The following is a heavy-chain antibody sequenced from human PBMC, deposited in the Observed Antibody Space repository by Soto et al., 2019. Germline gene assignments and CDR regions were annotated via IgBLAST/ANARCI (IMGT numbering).Heavy chain of an antibody. J-gene: IGHJ6*02. CDR2: ISYDGSNK. Sequence: LRLSCAASGFTFSSYGMHWVRQAPGKGLEWVAVISYDGSNKYYADSVKGRFTISRDNSKNTLYLQMNSLRAEDTAVYYCAKDRVILNWNHVSGMDVWGQGTTVTVSS. V-gene: IGHV3-30*18. D-gene: IGHD1-1*01. CDR3: AKDRVILNWNHVSGMDV. CDR1: GFTFSSYG.